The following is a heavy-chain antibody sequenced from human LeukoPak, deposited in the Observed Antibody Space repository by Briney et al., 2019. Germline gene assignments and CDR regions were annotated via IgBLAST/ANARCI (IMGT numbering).Heavy chain of an antibody. CDR1: GFTFSSYG. CDR2: ISYDGSSK. V-gene: IGHV3-30*18. D-gene: IGHD2-2*02. Sequence: GGSLRLSCAASGFTFSSYGMHWVRQAPGKGLEWVAVISYDGSSKYYADSVKGRFTISRDNSKNTLYLQMNSLRAEDTAVYYCAKDYCSSTSCYIDDYYYYGMDVWGQGTTVTVSS. CDR3: AKDYCSSTSCYIDDYYYYGMDV. J-gene: IGHJ6*02.